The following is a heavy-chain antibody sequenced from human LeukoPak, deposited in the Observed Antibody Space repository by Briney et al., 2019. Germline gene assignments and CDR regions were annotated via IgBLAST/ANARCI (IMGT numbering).Heavy chain of an antibody. Sequence: GGSLRLSCAASGFTFSSYAMSWVRQAPGKGLEWVSAISGSGGSTYYADSVKGRFTISRDNSKNTLYLQMNSLRAEDTAVYYCAKDRTHYDILTGGDYWGQGTLVTVSS. CDR3: AKDRTHYDILTGGDY. D-gene: IGHD3-9*01. J-gene: IGHJ4*02. CDR2: ISGSGGST. V-gene: IGHV3-23*01. CDR1: GFTFSSYA.